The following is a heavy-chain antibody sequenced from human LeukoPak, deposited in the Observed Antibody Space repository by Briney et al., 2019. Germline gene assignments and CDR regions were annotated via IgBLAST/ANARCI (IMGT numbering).Heavy chain of an antibody. CDR3: ARLTPVGSGYYYYFDY. D-gene: IGHD3-22*01. CDR1: GGSFSGYY. Sequence: PSETLSLTCAVYGGSFSGYYWSWIRQPPGKGLEWIGEINHSGSTNYNPSLKSRVTISVDTSKNQFSLKLSSVTAADTAVYYCARLTPVGSGYYYYFDYWGQGALVTVSS. V-gene: IGHV4-34*01. J-gene: IGHJ4*02. CDR2: INHSGST.